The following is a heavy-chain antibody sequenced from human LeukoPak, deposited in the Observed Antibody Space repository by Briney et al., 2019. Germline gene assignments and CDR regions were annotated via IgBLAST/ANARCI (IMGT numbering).Heavy chain of an antibody. CDR2: IYYSGST. J-gene: IGHJ4*02. CDR3: ARVNPYDYVWGSYRSVFYFDY. Sequence: SETLSLTCTVSGGSISSGGYYWSWIRQHPGKGLEWIGYIYYSGSTYYNPSLKSRVTISVDTSKNKFSLKLSSVTAADTAVYYCARVNPYDYVWGSYRSVFYFDYWGQGTLVTVSS. V-gene: IGHV4-31*03. CDR1: GGSISSGGYY. D-gene: IGHD3-16*02.